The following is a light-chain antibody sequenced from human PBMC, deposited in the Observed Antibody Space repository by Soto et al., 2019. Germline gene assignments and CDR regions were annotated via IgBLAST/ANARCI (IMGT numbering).Light chain of an antibody. V-gene: IGKV1-9*01. Sequence: DIQLTQSPSFLSASVGDRVTITCLASQGISSYLAWYQQKPGKAPKLLIYAASTLQSGVPSRFSGSGSGTEFTLTISSLQPEDFATYYCQQLNSYPQTFGQGTNVEIK. CDR1: QGISSY. J-gene: IGKJ1*01. CDR2: AAS. CDR3: QQLNSYPQT.